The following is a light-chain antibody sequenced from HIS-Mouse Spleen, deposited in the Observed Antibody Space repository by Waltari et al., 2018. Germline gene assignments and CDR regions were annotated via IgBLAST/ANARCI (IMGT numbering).Light chain of an antibody. V-gene: IGKV3-11*01. CDR1: QSVSSY. CDR2: DAS. Sequence: EIVLTHSPATLSLFSGERATLPCRASQSVSSYLAWYQQNPGQAPRLLIYDASNRATGIPARFSGSGSGTDFTLTISSLEPEDFAVYYCQQRSNWPLTFGGGTKVEIK. J-gene: IGKJ4*01. CDR3: QQRSNWPLT.